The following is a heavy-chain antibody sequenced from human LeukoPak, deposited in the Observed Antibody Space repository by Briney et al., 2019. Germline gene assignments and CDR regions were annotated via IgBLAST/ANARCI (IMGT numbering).Heavy chain of an antibody. CDR3: ARGYDFWSGYYTIDDAFDI. CDR2: ISAYNGNT. V-gene: IGHV1-18*01. Sequence: ASVKVSCKASGYTFTSYGISWVRQAPGQGLEWMGWISAYNGNTNYAQNLQGRVTMTTDTSTSTAYMELRSLGSDDTVVYYCARGYDFWSGYYTIDDAFDIWGQGTMVTVSS. D-gene: IGHD3-3*01. J-gene: IGHJ3*02. CDR1: GYTFTSYG.